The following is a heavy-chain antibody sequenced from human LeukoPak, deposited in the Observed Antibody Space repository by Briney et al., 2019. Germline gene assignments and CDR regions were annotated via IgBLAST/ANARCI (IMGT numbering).Heavy chain of an antibody. CDR2: IYYSGST. Sequence: SETLSLTCTVSGGSISSYYWSWIRQPPGKGLEWIGYIYYSGSTNYNPSLKSRVTISVDTSKNQFSLKLSSVTAADTAVHYCAREYTVTEGGQWFDPWGQGTLVTVSS. D-gene: IGHD4-17*01. CDR1: GGSISSYY. J-gene: IGHJ5*02. V-gene: IGHV4-59*01. CDR3: AREYTVTEGGQWFDP.